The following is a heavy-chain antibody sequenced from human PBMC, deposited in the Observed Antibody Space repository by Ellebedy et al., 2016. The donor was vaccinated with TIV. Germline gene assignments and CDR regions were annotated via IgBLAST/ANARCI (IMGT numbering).Heavy chain of an antibody. CDR1: GDSISSSSDY. D-gene: IGHD1-14*01. V-gene: IGHV4-39*01. J-gene: IGHJ6*03. CDR2: FSNRDRT. Sequence: GSLRLXCTVSGDSISSSSDYWVWILQPPGKGRVWIGTFSNRDRTDYNPSLKSRVFILVDASKNQFFLKLTSVTAADTAVYYCATFNQYYTYLGVWGKGTTVTVSS. CDR3: ATFNQYYTYLGV.